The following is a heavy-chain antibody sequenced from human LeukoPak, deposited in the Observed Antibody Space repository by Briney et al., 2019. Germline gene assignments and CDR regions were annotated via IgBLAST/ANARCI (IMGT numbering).Heavy chain of an antibody. CDR3: ARDFGYCGSTSCYLRWVLDY. J-gene: IGHJ4*02. CDR1: GFTFSSYA. CDR2: ISYDGSNK. Sequence: GGSLRLSCAASGFTFSSYAMHWVRQAPGKGLEWVAVISYDGSNKYYADSVKGRFTISRDNSKNTLYLQMNSLRAEDTAVYYCARDFGYCGSTSCYLRWVLDYWGQGTLVTVSS. D-gene: IGHD2-2*01. V-gene: IGHV3-30-3*01.